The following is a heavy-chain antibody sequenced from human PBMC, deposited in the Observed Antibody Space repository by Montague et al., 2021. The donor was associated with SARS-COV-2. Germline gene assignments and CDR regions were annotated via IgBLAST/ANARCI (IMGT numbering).Heavy chain of an antibody. V-gene: IGHV4-31*03. CDR2: IYYSGST. Sequence: TLSPTCIVTGGSISSGGYYWSWIRQHPGKGLEWIGYIYYSGSTYYXPSLKSRLSISLDTSKNHFSLRLSSVTAADTAVYYCARSESPSYSSSPFDYWGQGTLVTVSS. CDR1: GGSISSGGYY. CDR3: ARSESPSYSSSPFDY. D-gene: IGHD6-13*01. J-gene: IGHJ4*02.